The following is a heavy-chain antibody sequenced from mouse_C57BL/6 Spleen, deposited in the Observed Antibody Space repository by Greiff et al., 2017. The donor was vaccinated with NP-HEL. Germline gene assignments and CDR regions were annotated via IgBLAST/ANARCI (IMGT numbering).Heavy chain of an antibody. J-gene: IGHJ2*01. CDR2: ISDGGSYT. CDR3: ARERTTVVSYNVDY. D-gene: IGHD1-1*01. Sequence: EVKLVASGGGLVKPGGSLKLSCAASGFTFSSYAMSWVRQTPEKRLEWVATISDGGSYTYYPDNVKGRFTISRDNAKNNLYLQMSHLKSEDTAMYYCARERTTVVSYNVDYWGKGTTLTVSS. V-gene: IGHV5-4*01. CDR1: GFTFSSYA.